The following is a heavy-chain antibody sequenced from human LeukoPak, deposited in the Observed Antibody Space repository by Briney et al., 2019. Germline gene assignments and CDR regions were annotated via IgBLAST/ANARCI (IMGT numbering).Heavy chain of an antibody. CDR1: GFTFSSYE. CDR2: ISSSDSTI. J-gene: IGHJ4*02. V-gene: IGHV3-48*03. D-gene: IGHD6-19*01. CDR3: ARADSSDWIFDY. Sequence: GGSLRLSCAASGFTFSSYEMNWVRQAPGKGLEWVSYISSSDSTIYYADSVKGRFTISRDNAKNSLYLQMNSLRAEDTAVYYCARADSSDWIFDYWGQGTLVTVSS.